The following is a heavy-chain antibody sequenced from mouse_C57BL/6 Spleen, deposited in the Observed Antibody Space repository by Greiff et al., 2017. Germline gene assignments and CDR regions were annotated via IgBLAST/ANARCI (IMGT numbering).Heavy chain of an antibody. Sequence: QVQLQQPGAELVRPGSSVKLSCKASGYTFTSYWMHWVKQRPIQGLEWIGNIDPSDSETHYNQKFKDKATLTVDKSSSTAYMQLSSLTSEDSAVXYCARGGYYGSSYVWYFDVWGTGTTVTVSS. CDR3: ARGGYYGSSYVWYFDV. J-gene: IGHJ1*03. CDR2: IDPSDSET. D-gene: IGHD1-1*01. CDR1: GYTFTSYW. V-gene: IGHV1-52*01.